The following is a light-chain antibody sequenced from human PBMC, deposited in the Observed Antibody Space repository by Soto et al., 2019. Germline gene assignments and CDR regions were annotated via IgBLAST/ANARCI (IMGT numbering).Light chain of an antibody. Sequence: QSALTQPPSVSGSPGQSVTISCTGTSSDVGGYDYVSWYQQHPGKAPKLLIYDVTKRPSGVPDRFSGSKSGNTASPTISGLQAEDEADFFCCSYGGSFPYVFGTGTKVTVL. V-gene: IGLV2-11*01. CDR2: DVT. CDR1: SSDVGGYDY. J-gene: IGLJ1*01. CDR3: CSYGGSFPYV.